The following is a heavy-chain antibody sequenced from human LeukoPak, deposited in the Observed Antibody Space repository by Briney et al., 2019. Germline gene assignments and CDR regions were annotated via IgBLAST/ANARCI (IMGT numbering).Heavy chain of an antibody. CDR2: ISWNSGSI. D-gene: IGHD5-12*01. V-gene: IGHV3-9*01. CDR3: ARVSVVGYDLFGY. J-gene: IGHJ4*02. CDR1: GFTFDDYA. Sequence: GGSLRLSCAASGFTFDDYAMHWVRQAPGKGLEWVSGISWNSGSIGYADSVKGRFTISRDNSKNTLYLQMNSLRAEDTAVYYCARVSVVGYDLFGYWGQGTLVTVSS.